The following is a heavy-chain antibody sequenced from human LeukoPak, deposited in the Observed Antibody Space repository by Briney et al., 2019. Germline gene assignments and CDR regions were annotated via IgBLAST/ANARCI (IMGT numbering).Heavy chain of an antibody. CDR3: ASTIVVVPAAIHDYMDV. V-gene: IGHV4-30-4*08. J-gene: IGHJ6*03. D-gene: IGHD2-2*02. CDR2: IYYSGST. Sequence: SEPLSLTCTVSGGSISSGDYYWSWIRQPPGKGLEWIGYIYYSGSTYYNPSLKSRVTISVDTSKNQFSLKLSSVTAADTAVYYCASTIVVVPAAIHDYMDVWGKGTTVTVSS. CDR1: GGSISSGDYY.